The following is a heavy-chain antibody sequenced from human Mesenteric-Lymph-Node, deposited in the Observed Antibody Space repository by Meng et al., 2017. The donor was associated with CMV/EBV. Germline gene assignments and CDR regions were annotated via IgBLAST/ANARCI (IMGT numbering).Heavy chain of an antibody. D-gene: IGHD3-10*01. CDR3: VRGFDWFDP. V-gene: IGHV1-18*04. Sequence: KVSCTGSGYTFPSYGITWVRRAPGQGLEWMGWISANNGDTNYAQNFQGRATMTTDTSTNTAYMELRGLRSDDTAMYYCVRGFDWFDPWGQGTLVTVSS. CDR2: ISANNGDT. CDR1: GYTFPSYG. J-gene: IGHJ5*02.